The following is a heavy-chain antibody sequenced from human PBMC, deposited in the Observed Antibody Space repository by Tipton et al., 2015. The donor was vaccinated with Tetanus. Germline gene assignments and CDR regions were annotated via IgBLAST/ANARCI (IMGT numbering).Heavy chain of an antibody. CDR2: LNPSGSST. CDR3: AKDQLAPGLYFDS. CDR1: GFTFSDFY. D-gene: IGHD3-10*01. J-gene: IGHJ4*02. Sequence: SLRLSCTASGFTFSDFYMGWIRQAPGKGLEWVSYLNPSGSSTYYADSVKGRFTISRDSTKNLLFLQMNNLGAEDTAVYYCAKDQLAPGLYFDSWGQGTLVTVSS. V-gene: IGHV3-11*01.